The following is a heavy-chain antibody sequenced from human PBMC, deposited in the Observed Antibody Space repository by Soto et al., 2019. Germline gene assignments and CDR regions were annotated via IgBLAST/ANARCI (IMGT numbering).Heavy chain of an antibody. Sequence: GGSVRLSCAASGFTFDDYAMHWVRQAPGKGLEWVSLISWDGGSTYYADSVKGRFTISRDNSKNSLYLQMNSLRAEDTALYYCAKDYSGSYFGAFDIWGQGTMVTVSS. CDR3: AKDYSGSYFGAFDI. V-gene: IGHV3-43D*04. CDR1: GFTFDDYA. CDR2: ISWDGGST. D-gene: IGHD1-26*01. J-gene: IGHJ3*02.